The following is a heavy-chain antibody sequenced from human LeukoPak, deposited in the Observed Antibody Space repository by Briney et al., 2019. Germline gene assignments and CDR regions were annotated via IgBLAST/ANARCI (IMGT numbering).Heavy chain of an antibody. V-gene: IGHV4-31*03. CDR2: IYYSGST. D-gene: IGHD6-13*01. CDR1: GGSISSGGYY. CDR3: ASSIAAAGTGGWFDP. J-gene: IGHJ5*02. Sequence: PSETLSLTCTVSGGSISSGGYYWSWIRQHPGKGLEWIGYIYYSGSTYYNPSLKSRVTISVDPSKNQFSLKLSSVTAADTAVYYCASSIAAAGTGGWFDPWGQGTLVTVSS.